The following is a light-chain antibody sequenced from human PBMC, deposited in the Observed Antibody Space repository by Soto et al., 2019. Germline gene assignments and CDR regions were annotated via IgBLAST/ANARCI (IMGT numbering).Light chain of an antibody. CDR2: GAS. Sequence: DIRMTQSPSSLSASVGDKITITCRTSRRVNNYLNWYQQKPGKAPKLLIYGASSLQSGDPSRVSGGGSETDFTPTISTVQPEDCATSVCEQSYIVPYTFGPGTGVNIK. J-gene: IGKJ3*01. V-gene: IGKV1-39*01. CDR1: RRVNNY. CDR3: EQSYIVPYT.